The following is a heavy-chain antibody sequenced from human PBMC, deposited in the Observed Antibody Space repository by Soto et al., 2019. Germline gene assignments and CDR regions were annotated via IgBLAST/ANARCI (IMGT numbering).Heavy chain of an antibody. J-gene: IGHJ6*02. V-gene: IGHV4-39*01. CDR1: GGSISSSSYY. Sequence: SETLSLTCTVSGGSISSSSYYWGWIRQPPGKGLEWIGSIYYSGSTYYNPSLKSRVTISVDTSKNQFSLKLSSVTAADTAVYYCARGEGYCSSTSCLGMDVWGQGTTLTVSS. CDR2: IYYSGST. CDR3: ARGEGYCSSTSCLGMDV. D-gene: IGHD2-2*01.